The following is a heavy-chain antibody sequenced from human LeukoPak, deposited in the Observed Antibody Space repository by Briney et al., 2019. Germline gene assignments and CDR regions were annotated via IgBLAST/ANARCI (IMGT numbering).Heavy chain of an antibody. CDR3: VRKGYSGYERPFDY. CDR2: VNSDARST. J-gene: IGHJ4*02. D-gene: IGHD5-12*01. Sequence: GGSLRLSCAASGFTFSNYWIHWVRQAPGKGLVWVSHVNSDARSTSYADSVKGRFTISRDKAKNSLFVQMNSLRAEDTAMYYCVRKGYSGYERPFDYWGQGIRVTVSS. CDR1: GFTFSNYW. V-gene: IGHV3-74*01.